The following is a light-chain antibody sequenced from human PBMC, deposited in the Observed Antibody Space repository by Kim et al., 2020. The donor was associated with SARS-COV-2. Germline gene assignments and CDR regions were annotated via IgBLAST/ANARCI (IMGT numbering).Light chain of an antibody. Sequence: SVALGQTVSITCQGDSLRSYYASWYQQKPGQAPVLVIYGKNNRPSGIPDRFSGSSSGNTASLTITGAQAEDEADYYCNSRDSSGVVFGGGTQLTVL. CDR1: SLRSYY. CDR3: NSRDSSGVV. CDR2: GKN. J-gene: IGLJ2*01. V-gene: IGLV3-19*01.